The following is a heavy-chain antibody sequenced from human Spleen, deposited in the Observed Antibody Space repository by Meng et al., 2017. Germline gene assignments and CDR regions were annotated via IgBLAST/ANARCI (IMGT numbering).Heavy chain of an antibody. CDR1: GFTFSSYA. J-gene: IGHJ4*02. V-gene: IGHV3-23*01. CDR2: VSSSGRNT. Sequence: EVHLLESGGGLVQPGGSLRLSCTASGFTFSSYAMTWVRQAPGKGLEWISTVSSSGRNTYDADSVKGRFTISRDNSKNTLYLQMNSLRAEDTAVYYCARDLSGSSDYWGQGTLVTVSS. CDR3: ARDLSGSSDY. D-gene: IGHD1-26*01.